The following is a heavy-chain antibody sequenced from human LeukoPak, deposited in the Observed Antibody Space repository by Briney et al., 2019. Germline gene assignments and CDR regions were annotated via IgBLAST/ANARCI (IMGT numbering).Heavy chain of an antibody. CDR2: ISYDGSNK. V-gene: IGHV3-30*18. D-gene: IGHD6-19*01. CDR3: AKGLYSSGWYSFLDY. CDR1: GFTFSSYG. J-gene: IGHJ4*02. Sequence: GGSLRLSCAASGFTFSSYGMHWVRQAPGKGREGGAVISYDGSNKYYADSVKGRFTISRDNSKNTLYLQMNSLRAEDTAVYYCAKGLYSSGWYSFLDYWGQGTLVTVSS.